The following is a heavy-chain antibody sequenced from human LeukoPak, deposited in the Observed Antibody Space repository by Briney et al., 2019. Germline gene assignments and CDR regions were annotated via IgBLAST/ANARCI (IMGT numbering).Heavy chain of an antibody. CDR2: IWYDGSNK. Sequence: PGRSLRLSCAASGFTFSSYGMHWVRQAPGKGLEWVAVIWYDGSNKYYADSVKGRFTIPRDNSKNTLYLQMNSLRAEDTAVYYCARAITFGGVIVPPGGYWGQGTLVTVSS. D-gene: IGHD3-16*02. J-gene: IGHJ4*02. V-gene: IGHV3-33*01. CDR1: GFTFSSYG. CDR3: ARAITFGGVIVPPGGY.